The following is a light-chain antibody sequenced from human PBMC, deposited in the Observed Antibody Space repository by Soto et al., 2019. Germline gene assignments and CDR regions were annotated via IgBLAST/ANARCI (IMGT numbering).Light chain of an antibody. V-gene: IGLV1-40*01. CDR1: SSNIGAGYD. CDR3: PSYDSSLRG. Sequence: QSVLTPPPSVSGAPGQRVTISCTGSSSNIGAGYDVHWYQQLPGTAPKLLIYGNSNRPSGVPDRFSGSKSGTSASLAITGLQAEDEADYYCPSYDSSLRGFGTGTKLTVL. J-gene: IGLJ1*01. CDR2: GNS.